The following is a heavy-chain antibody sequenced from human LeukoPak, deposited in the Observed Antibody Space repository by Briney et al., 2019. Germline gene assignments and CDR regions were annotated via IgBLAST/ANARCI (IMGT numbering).Heavy chain of an antibody. CDR3: AADRCSSTTCFGDY. CDR1: GFTFSQRG. V-gene: IGHV3-21*01. J-gene: IGHJ4*02. CDR2: INSSSTYI. Sequence: GGSLRLSCADSGFTFSQRGMNWVGQAPGKGMERASYINSSSTYIYSADSVKGRFTISRDNAKSSLYLQMNSLRAEDTAVYYCAADRCSSTTCFGDYWGQGTLVTVSS. D-gene: IGHD2-2*01.